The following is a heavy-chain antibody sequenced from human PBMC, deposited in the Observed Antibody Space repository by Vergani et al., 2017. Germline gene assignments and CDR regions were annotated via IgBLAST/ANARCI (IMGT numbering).Heavy chain of an antibody. CDR1: GFTFSSYG. CDR2: IWYDGSNK. CDR3: ARDRCLWFGECRTTPGLDY. J-gene: IGHJ4*02. V-gene: IGHV3-33*01. Sequence: QVQLVESGGGVVQPGRSLRLSCAASGFTFSSYGMHWVRQAPGKGLEWVAVIWYDGSNKYYADSVKGRFTISRDNSKNTLYLQMNSLRAEDTAVYYCARDRCLWFGECRTTPGLDYWGQGTLVTVSS. D-gene: IGHD3-10*01.